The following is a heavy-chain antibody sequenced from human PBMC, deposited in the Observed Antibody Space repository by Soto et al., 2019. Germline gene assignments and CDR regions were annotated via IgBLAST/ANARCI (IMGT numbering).Heavy chain of an antibody. CDR3: ARRVLLWFGESRFDY. D-gene: IGHD3-10*01. CDR1: GGSFSGYY. V-gene: IGHV4-34*01. Sequence: SETLSLTCAVYGGSFSGYYWSWIRQPPGKGLEWIGEINHSGSTNYNPSLKSRVTISVDTSKNQFSLKLSSVTAADTAVYYCARRVLLWFGESRFDYWGQGTLVTVSS. J-gene: IGHJ4*02. CDR2: INHSGST.